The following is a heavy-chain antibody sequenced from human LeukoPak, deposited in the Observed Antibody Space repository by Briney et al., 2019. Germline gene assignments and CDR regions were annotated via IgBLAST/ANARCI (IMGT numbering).Heavy chain of an antibody. D-gene: IGHD3-3*01. Sequence: PSETLSLTCTVSGGSISSSSYYWGWIRQPPGKGLEWIGSIYYSGSTYYNPSLKSRVTISVDMSKNQFSLKLSSVTAADTAVYYCARQDVGLRFLEWLPPEDAFDIWGQGTMVTVSS. CDR3: ARQDVGLRFLEWLPPEDAFDI. J-gene: IGHJ3*02. CDR1: GGSISSSSYY. V-gene: IGHV4-39*01. CDR2: IYYSGST.